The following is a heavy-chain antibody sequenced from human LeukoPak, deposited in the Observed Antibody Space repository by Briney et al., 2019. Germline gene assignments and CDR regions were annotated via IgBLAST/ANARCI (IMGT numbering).Heavy chain of an antibody. V-gene: IGHV4-61*02. D-gene: IGHD3-22*01. CDR1: GGSISSGSYY. CDR3: ARGMGDSSGYYYGYYFDY. J-gene: IGHJ4*02. Sequence: SQTLSLTCTVSGGSISSGSYYWSWIRQPAGKGLEWIGRIYTSGSTNYNPSLKSRVTISVDTSKNQFSLKLSSVIAADTTVYYCARGMGDSSGYYYGYYFDYWGQGTLVTVSS. CDR2: IYTSGST.